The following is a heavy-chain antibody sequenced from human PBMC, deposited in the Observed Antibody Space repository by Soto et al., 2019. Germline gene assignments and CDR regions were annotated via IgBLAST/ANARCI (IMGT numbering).Heavy chain of an antibody. D-gene: IGHD3-22*01. Sequence: GASVKVSCKASGYRFTNYAIYWVRQAPGQRXEWMGWINAGNGNTRYSQKFQGRVTITRDTSASTAYMELSSLTSEDTAVYYCTREGQFYDSSGFYYPFDSWGQGPRVTVSS. CDR1: GYRFTNYA. J-gene: IGHJ4*02. CDR2: INAGNGNT. CDR3: TREGQFYDSSGFYYPFDS. V-gene: IGHV1-3*01.